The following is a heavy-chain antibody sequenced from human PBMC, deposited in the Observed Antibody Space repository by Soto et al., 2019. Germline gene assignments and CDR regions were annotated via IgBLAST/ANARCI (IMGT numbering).Heavy chain of an antibody. CDR3: AQSPSGYYNH. Sequence: GGSLRRSCATSGFTFSSYSMNGVRQAPGKGLEWVSSISSSSSYIYYADSVKGRFTISRDNAKNSLYLQMNSLRAEDTAVYYCAQSPSGYYNHWDQGTLVTVSS. D-gene: IGHD3-22*01. V-gene: IGHV3-21*01. CDR2: ISSSSSYI. J-gene: IGHJ5*02. CDR1: GFTFSSYS.